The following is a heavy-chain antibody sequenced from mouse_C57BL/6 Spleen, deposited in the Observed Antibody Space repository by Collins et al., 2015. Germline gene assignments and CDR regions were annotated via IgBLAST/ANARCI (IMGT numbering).Heavy chain of an antibody. Sequence: EVQLQQSGTVLARPGASVKMSCKTSGYTFTSYWMHWVKQRPGQGLEWIGAIYPGNSDTSYNQKFKGKAKLTAVTSASTAYMELSSLTNEDSAVYYCTRSEITNYYAMDYWGQGTSVTVSS. J-gene: IGHJ4*01. CDR2: IYPGNSDT. V-gene: IGHV1-5*01. CDR3: TRSEITNYYAMDY. D-gene: IGHD2-4*01. CDR1: GYTFTSYW.